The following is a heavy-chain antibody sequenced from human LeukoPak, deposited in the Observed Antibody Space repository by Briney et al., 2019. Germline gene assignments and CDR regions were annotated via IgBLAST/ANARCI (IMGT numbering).Heavy chain of an antibody. CDR3: ARGDGGCSGGTCFSVYYFDY. D-gene: IGHD2-15*01. J-gene: IGHJ4*02. V-gene: IGHV4-39*01. CDR2: IYYIGST. Sequence: SETLSLTCTVSGASIGSSSYYWRWIRQPPGKGLEWIGSIYYIGSTNYNPSLRSRVTISVDTSKNQLSLRLSSVTAADTAVYYCARGDGGCSGGTCFSVYYFDYWGQGTLVTVSS. CDR1: GASIGSSSYY.